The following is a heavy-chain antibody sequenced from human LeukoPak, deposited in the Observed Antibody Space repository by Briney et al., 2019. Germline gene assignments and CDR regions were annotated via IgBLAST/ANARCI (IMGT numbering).Heavy chain of an antibody. J-gene: IGHJ3*02. CDR1: GYTFTSYA. CDR3: ASGEGCGGSCYPSLPYAFDI. D-gene: IGHD2-15*01. V-gene: IGHV1-69*13. Sequence: SVKVSCKASGYTFTSYAISWVRQAPGQGLEWMGGIIPIFGTANYAQKFQGRVTITADESTSTAYMELSSLRSEDTAVYYCASGEGCGGSCYPSLPYAFDIWGQGTMVTVSS. CDR2: IIPIFGTA.